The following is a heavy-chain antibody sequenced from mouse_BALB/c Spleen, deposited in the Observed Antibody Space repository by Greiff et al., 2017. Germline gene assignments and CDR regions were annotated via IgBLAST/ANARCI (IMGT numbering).Heavy chain of an antibody. Sequence: QVQLQQSGAELAKPGASVKMSCKASGYTFTSYWMHWVKQRPGQGLEWIGYINPSTGYTEYNQKFKDKATLTADKSSSTAYMQLSSLTSEDSAVYYCARNYGNYGGFDYWGQGTTLTVSS. V-gene: IGHV1-7*01. J-gene: IGHJ2*01. CDR2: INPSTGYT. CDR1: GYTFTSYW. CDR3: ARNYGNYGGFDY. D-gene: IGHD2-1*01.